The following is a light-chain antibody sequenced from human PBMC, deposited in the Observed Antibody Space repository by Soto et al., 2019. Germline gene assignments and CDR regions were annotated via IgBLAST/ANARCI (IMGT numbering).Light chain of an antibody. V-gene: IGKV1-5*03. CDR3: QQYKYYST. CDR2: TAS. J-gene: IGKJ2*01. CDR1: QSISGF. Sequence: DIQMTQSPSTLSASVGDRVTITCRASQSISGFLAWYQQKPGRAPKLLIYTASTLASGVPSRFSGSGSETELTLTISSLQPDDFATYYCQQYKYYSTFGQGTKVDIK.